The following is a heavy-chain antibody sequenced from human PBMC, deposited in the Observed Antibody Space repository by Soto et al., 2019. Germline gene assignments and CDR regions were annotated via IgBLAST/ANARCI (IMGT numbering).Heavy chain of an antibody. D-gene: IGHD3-22*01. V-gene: IGHV3-23*01. Sequence: GGSLRLSCAASGFTFSRYAMSWVRQAPGKGLEWVSAISGSGGGTYYADSVKGRFTISRDNSKNTLYLQMNSLRAEDTAVYYCAKGPTYYYDSSGYFDYWGQGTLVTVSS. CDR2: ISGSGGGT. J-gene: IGHJ4*02. CDR3: AKGPTYYYDSSGYFDY. CDR1: GFTFSRYA.